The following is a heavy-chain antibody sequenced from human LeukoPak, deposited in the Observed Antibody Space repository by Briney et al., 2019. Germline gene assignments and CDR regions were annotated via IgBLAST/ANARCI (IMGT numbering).Heavy chain of an antibody. Sequence: GGSLRLSCAASGLTFSSYAMSWVRQAPGKGLEWVSAISGSGGSAYYADSVKGRFTISRDNSKNTVYLQMSSLRVEDTAVYFCAKEDLQLIKYFDYWGQGTLVTVSS. CDR2: ISGSGGSA. CDR3: AKEDLQLIKYFDY. CDR1: GLTFSSYA. D-gene: IGHD6-13*01. V-gene: IGHV3-23*01. J-gene: IGHJ4*02.